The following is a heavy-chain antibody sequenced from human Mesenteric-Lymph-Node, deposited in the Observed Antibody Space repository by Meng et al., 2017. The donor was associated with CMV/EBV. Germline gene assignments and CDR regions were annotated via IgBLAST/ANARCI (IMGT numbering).Heavy chain of an antibody. CDR3: AREGGYDLLTGYVPLDS. Sequence: AMSWDGQAPGRGLEGDAVIWSGGTSTDDEETVKGGFAISRDNSKKEMYLQMNSLRTEDTAVYYCAREGGYDLLTGYVPLDSWGQGTLVTVSS. D-gene: IGHD3-9*01. V-gene: IGHV3-23*03. J-gene: IGHJ4*02. CDR1: A. CDR2: IWSGGTST.